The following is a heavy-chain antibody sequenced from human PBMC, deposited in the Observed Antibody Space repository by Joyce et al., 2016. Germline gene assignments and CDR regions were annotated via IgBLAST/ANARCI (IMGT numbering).Heavy chain of an antibody. V-gene: IGHV3-15*01. CDR1: GFTFSASW. CDR3: ATANTDYDVWGGYSAPYFDY. J-gene: IGHJ4*02. CDR2: IKSKTDGGTS. D-gene: IGHD3-3*01. Sequence: EVQLVESGGGLVKPGGSLRLSCAVSGFTFSASWMGWVRQDQGKGLEWVGRIKSKTDGGTSEYAAPVKGRFTISRDDSNKTLYLQMNSLKIEDTGVYYCATANTDYDVWGGYSAPYFDYWGQGAPVTVSS.